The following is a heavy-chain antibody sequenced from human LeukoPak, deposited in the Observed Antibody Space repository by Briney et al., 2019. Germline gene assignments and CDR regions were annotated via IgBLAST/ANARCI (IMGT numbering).Heavy chain of an antibody. CDR1: GFTFSSYA. CDR3: AKGKRIAVAGTRFDY. D-gene: IGHD6-19*01. CDR2: ISGSGGST. V-gene: IGHV3-23*01. Sequence: GGSLRLSCAASGFTFSSYAMSWVRQAPGKGLEWVSAISGSGGSTYYADSVKGRFTISRDNSKNTLYLQMNSLRAEDTAVYYCAKGKRIAVAGTRFDYWGQGTLDTVSS. J-gene: IGHJ4*02.